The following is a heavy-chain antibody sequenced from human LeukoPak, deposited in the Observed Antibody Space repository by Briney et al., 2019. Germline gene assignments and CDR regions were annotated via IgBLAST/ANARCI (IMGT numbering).Heavy chain of an antibody. V-gene: IGHV3-23*01. CDR1: GFTFSSYA. CDR3: AKVPIRGYDFWSGSQYFDY. Sequence: GGSLRLSCAASGFTFSSYAMSWVRQAPGKGLEWVSAISGSGGSTYYADSVKGRITISRDNSKNTLYLQMNSLRAEDTAVYYCAKVPIRGYDFWSGSQYFDYWGQGTLVTVSS. CDR2: ISGSGGST. D-gene: IGHD3-3*01. J-gene: IGHJ4*02.